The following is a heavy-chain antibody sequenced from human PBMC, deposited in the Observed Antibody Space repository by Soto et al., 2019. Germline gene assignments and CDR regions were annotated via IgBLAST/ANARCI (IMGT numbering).Heavy chain of an antibody. D-gene: IGHD2-21*01. J-gene: IGHJ4*02. V-gene: IGHV4-30-4*01. CDR1: GGSISSGDHY. Sequence: QVQLQESGPGLVKPSQTLSLTCTVSGGSISSGDHYWSWIRQPPGKGLEWIGYIYYTGSTYYNPSVESRVVISVDTTKNQFSLKLTSVSAADTAVYYCARGGLFAATDSWGQGTLVTVSS. CDR3: ARGGLFAATDS. CDR2: IYYTGST.